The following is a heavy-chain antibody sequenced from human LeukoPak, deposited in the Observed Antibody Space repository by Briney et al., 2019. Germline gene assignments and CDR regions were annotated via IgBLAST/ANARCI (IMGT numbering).Heavy chain of an antibody. D-gene: IGHD1-26*01. V-gene: IGHV3-23*01. CDR2: ISISGGST. Sequence: GGSLRLSCAASGFTFSNYAMGWVRQAPGKGLEWVSAISISGGSTNYADSVKGRFTISRDNSNNTVSLQMNSLRAEDTAVYYCARRGSGTYNFDSWGQGTLVTVSS. CDR1: GFTFSNYA. CDR3: ARRGSGTYNFDS. J-gene: IGHJ4*02.